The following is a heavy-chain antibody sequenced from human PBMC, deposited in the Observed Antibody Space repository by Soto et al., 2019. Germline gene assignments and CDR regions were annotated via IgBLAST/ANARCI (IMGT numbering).Heavy chain of an antibody. D-gene: IGHD4-17*01. CDR3: VSQRTTVPTQAYFDY. Sequence: SETLSLTCTVSGGSVTNSSYYWGWIRQSPGKGLEWIGSVYYRGRSYSKSSVKSRVTISVDTSKNRFSLSLNSVTASDTAVYFCVSQRTTVPTQAYFDYWGPGALVTVPS. CDR2: VYYRGRS. CDR1: GGSVTNSSYY. V-gene: IGHV4-39*01. J-gene: IGHJ4*02.